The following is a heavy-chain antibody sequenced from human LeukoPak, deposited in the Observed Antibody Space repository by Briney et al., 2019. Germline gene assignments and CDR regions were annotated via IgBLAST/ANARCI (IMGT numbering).Heavy chain of an antibody. Sequence: GGSLRLSCAASGFTVSSNYMSWVRQAPGKGLEWVSVIYNGGSTYYADSVKGRFAISRDNSKNTLYLQMNSLRAEDTAVYYCARDLGGWCPLWGQGTLVTVSS. CDR2: IYNGGST. CDR3: ARDLGGWCPL. D-gene: IGHD6-19*01. J-gene: IGHJ4*02. CDR1: GFTVSSNY. V-gene: IGHV3-53*01.